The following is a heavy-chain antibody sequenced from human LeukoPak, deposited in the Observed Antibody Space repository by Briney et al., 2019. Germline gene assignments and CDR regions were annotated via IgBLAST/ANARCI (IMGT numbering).Heavy chain of an antibody. D-gene: IGHD3-10*02. CDR2: ISSSRRTI. Sequence: GGSLRLSCAASGFTFSSYNINWVRQAPGKGLEWVSYISSSRRTISYADSVKGRFTISRDNAKNSLSLQMNSLRAEDTAVYYCAELGITMIGGVWGKGTTVTISS. V-gene: IGHV3-48*01. CDR1: GFTFSSYN. CDR3: AELGITMIGGV. J-gene: IGHJ6*04.